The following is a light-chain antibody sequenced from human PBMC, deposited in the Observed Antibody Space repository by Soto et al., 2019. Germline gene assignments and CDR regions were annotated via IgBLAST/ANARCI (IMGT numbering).Light chain of an antibody. CDR2: WAS. Sequence: DIVMTQSPDSMAVSLGERATINCRSSKSVLYRSNSKNYLAWFQQKPGQPHKLLIYWASIRESGVPDRFSGSGSGTDFTLTISSLQADDVAIYYCQQYYSNPWTFGQGTKVEIK. J-gene: IGKJ1*01. CDR1: KSVLYRSNSKNY. CDR3: QQYYSNPWT. V-gene: IGKV4-1*01.